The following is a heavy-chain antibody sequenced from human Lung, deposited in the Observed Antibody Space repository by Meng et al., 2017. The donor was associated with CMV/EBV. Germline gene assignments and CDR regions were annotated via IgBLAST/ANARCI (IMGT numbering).Heavy chain of an antibody. V-gene: IGHV4-4*02. J-gene: IGHJ4*02. D-gene: IGHD6-19*01. CDR1: GGSISISTW. CDR2: IYHSGGT. CDR3: ARDPYATGWAG. Sequence: QMQLPGSGPGLVKPSGTLSLTCAVSGGSISISTWWSWVRQPPGKGLEWIGEIYHSGGTNYNPSLRGRVTISLDKSKNQFSLTLRSVTAADTAVYYCARDPYATGWAGWGQGTLVTVSS.